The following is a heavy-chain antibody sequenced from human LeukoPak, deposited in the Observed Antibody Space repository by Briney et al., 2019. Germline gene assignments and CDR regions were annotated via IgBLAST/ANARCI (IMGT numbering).Heavy chain of an antibody. CDR3: ARAPYYYYYGMDV. Sequence: GASVKVSCKASGYTFTGYYMHWVRQAPGQGLEWMGWINPNSGGTNYAQKFQGWVTMTRDTSISTAYMELSRLRSDDTAVYYCARAPYYYYYGMDVWGQGTLVTVSS. V-gene: IGHV1-2*04. J-gene: IGHJ6*02. CDR1: GYTFTGYY. CDR2: INPNSGGT.